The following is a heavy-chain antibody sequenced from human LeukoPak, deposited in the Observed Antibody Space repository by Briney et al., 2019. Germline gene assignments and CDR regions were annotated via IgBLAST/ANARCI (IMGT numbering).Heavy chain of an antibody. CDR1: GFTFDDYA. J-gene: IGHJ4*02. CDR3: AKDYYYDSSGVFDY. Sequence: GGSLRLSCAASGFTFDDYAIHWVRQAPGKGLELVSGISWNSGNIGYADSVKGRFTISRDNAKNPLYLQMNSLRAEDTALYYCAKDYYYDSSGVFDYWGQGTLVTVSS. V-gene: IGHV3-9*01. CDR2: ISWNSGNI. D-gene: IGHD3-22*01.